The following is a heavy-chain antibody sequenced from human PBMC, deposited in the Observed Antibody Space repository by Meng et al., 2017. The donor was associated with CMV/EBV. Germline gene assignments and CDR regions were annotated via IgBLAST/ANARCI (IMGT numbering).Heavy chain of an antibody. Sequence: GGSLRLSCAASGFTVSSNYMSWVRQAPGKGLEWVSVIYCGGSTYYADSVKGRFTISRDNSKNTLYLQMNSLRAEDTAVYYCARGKEWLPFLDYWGQGTLVTVSS. D-gene: IGHD3-3*01. J-gene: IGHJ4*02. V-gene: IGHV3-53*01. CDR2: IYCGGST. CDR1: GFTVSSNY. CDR3: ARGKEWLPFLDY.